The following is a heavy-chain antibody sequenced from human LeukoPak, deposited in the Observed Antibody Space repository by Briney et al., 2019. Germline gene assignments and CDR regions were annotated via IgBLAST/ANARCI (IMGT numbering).Heavy chain of an antibody. D-gene: IGHD6-19*01. V-gene: IGHV4-59*12. CDR2: IYYSGST. CDR3: ARVAGRDYYYMDV. CDR1: GGSISSYY. J-gene: IGHJ6*03. Sequence: PSETLSLTCTVSGGSISSYYWSWIRQPPGKGLEWIGYIYYSGSTNYNPSLKSRVTISVDTSKTQFSLKLSSVTAADTAVYYCARVAGRDYYYMDVWGKGTTVTVSS.